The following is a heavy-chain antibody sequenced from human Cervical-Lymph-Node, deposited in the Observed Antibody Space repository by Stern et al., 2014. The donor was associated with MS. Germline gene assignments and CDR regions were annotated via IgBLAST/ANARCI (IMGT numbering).Heavy chain of an antibody. D-gene: IGHD3-22*01. CDR1: GFTFTSYD. Sequence: VQLVESGAEVRKPGASVKVSCKASGFTFTSYDIHWVRQAPGQGLEWMGKINPGGGGASYAQKFQGRVIVTRDTSTNTVYMELSSLRSEDTAVYYCARDSYDSKLRFDFWGQGTLVTVSS. CDR3: ARDSYDSKLRFDF. J-gene: IGHJ4*02. V-gene: IGHV1-46*01. CDR2: INPGGGGA.